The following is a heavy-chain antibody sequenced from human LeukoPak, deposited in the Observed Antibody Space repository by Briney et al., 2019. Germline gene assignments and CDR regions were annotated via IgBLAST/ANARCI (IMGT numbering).Heavy chain of an antibody. D-gene: IGHD6-13*01. CDR3: ARDEGGRISSFPFDY. J-gene: IGHJ4*02. CDR2: ISSSSSTI. Sequence: GGSLRLSCAASGFTFSSYSMNWVRQAPGKGLEWVSYISSSSSTIYYADSVKGRFTISRDNAKNSLYLQMNSLRAEDTAVYYCARDEGGRISSFPFDYWGQGTLVTVSS. V-gene: IGHV3-48*01. CDR1: GFTFSSYS.